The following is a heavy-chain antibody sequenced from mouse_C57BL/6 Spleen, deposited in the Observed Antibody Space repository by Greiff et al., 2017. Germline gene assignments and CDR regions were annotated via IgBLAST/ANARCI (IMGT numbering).Heavy chain of an antibody. CDR2: ISGCGGNT. CDR1: GFTFSSYT. J-gene: IGHJ2*01. D-gene: IGHD1-1*01. V-gene: IGHV5-9*04. CDR3: ARHELRSAYYFDY. Sequence: EVQLVESGGGLVKPGGSLKLSCAASGFTFSSYTMSWVRQTPEQRLEWVATISGCGGNTYYPDSVKGRFTISRANAKNTLYLKISSLRSEDTAVYYCARHELRSAYYFDYWGQGTTLTVSS.